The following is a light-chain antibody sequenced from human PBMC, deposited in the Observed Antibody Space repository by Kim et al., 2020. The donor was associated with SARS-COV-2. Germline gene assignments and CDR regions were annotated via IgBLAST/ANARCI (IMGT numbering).Light chain of an antibody. Sequence: GASVKLTCTLSSGHSSCDIAWHQQQPEKGPRYLMKLNSDGSHSKGDGIPDRFSGSSSGAERYLTISSLQSEDEADYYCQTWGTGEVFGGGTKLTVL. CDR2: LNSDGSH. CDR1: SGHSSCD. V-gene: IGLV4-69*01. J-gene: IGLJ3*02. CDR3: QTWGTGEV.